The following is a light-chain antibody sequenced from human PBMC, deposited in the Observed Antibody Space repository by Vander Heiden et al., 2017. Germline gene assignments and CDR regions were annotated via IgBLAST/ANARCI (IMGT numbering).Light chain of an antibody. Sequence: DIVMTQSPDSLAVSLGERATINCRSIQSVFYSSNNKNYLAWYQQKPGQPPKLLIYWASTRESGVPDRFSGSGSGTEFTLTISSLQAEDVAVYYCQQFYDIPQTFGQGTRLEI. CDR2: WAS. CDR3: QQFYDIPQT. V-gene: IGKV4-1*01. J-gene: IGKJ2*01. CDR1: QSVFYSSNNKNY.